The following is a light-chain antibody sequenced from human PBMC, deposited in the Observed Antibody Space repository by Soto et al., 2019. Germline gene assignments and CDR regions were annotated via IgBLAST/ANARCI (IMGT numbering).Light chain of an antibody. V-gene: IGLV2-14*01. Sequence: QSVLTQPASVSGSPGQSITISCTGTSSDVGGYGYVSWYQQRPGKAPKLMIYEVINRPSGVSNRFSGSKSGNTASLTISGLQADDESDYYCSSYTSSSTWVFGGGTKLTVL. CDR2: EVI. CDR3: SSYTSSSTWV. CDR1: SSDVGGYGY. J-gene: IGLJ3*02.